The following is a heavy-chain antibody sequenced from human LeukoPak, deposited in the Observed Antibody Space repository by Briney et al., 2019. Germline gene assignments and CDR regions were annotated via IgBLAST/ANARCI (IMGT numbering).Heavy chain of an antibody. J-gene: IGHJ6*02. CDR2: ISYDGSNK. D-gene: IGHD1-14*01. V-gene: IGHV3-30*04. CDR3: ARDAEPFYYYYGMDV. Sequence: QTGGSLRLSCAASGFTFSSYAMHWVRQAPGKGLEWVAVISYDGSNKYYADSVKGRFTISRDNSKNTLHLQMNSLRAEDTAVYYCARDAEPFYYYYGMDVWGQGTTVTVSS. CDR1: GFTFSSYA.